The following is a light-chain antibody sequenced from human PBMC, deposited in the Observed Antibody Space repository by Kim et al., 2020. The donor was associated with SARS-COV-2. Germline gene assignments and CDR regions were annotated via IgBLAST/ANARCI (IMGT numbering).Light chain of an antibody. CDR2: RDR. CDR1: NTGSKN. J-gene: IGLJ3*02. CDR3: QVWASTPGV. V-gene: IGLV3-9*01. Sequence: LALGPPSPTTCGGVNTGSKNVHWYHQKPGQAPVLFTYRDRNRPFGIPERFSGSNSGHTATLTIPSAHAGDEADSSCQVWASTPGVSGGGPQLTVL.